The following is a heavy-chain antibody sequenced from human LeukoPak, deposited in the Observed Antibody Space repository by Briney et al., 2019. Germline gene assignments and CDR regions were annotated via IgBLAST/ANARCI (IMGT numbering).Heavy chain of an antibody. CDR3: ARRSRDGYNSYYFDY. CDR2: IYYSGST. J-gene: IGHJ4*02. D-gene: IGHD5-24*01. Sequence: KPSETLSLTCTVSGGSISSYYWSWIRQPPGKGLEWIGYIYYSGSTNYNPSLKSRVTISVDTSKNQFSLKLSSVTAADTAVYYCARRSRDGYNSYYFDYWGQGTLVTVSS. CDR1: GGSISSYY. V-gene: IGHV4-59*08.